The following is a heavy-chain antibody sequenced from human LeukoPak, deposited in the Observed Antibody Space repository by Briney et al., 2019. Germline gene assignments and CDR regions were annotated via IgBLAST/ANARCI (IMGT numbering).Heavy chain of an antibody. CDR2: IRYDGSNK. D-gene: IGHD6-19*01. V-gene: IGHV3-30*02. Sequence: GGSLRLSCAASGFTFSTYGMHWVRQAPGKGLEWVAFIRYDGSNKYYADSVKGRFTISRDNSKNTVYLQMNSLRAEDTAVYYCATAPISARSGPTRVYFDYWGQGTLVTVSS. CDR3: ATAPISARSGPTRVYFDY. J-gene: IGHJ4*02. CDR1: GFTFSTYG.